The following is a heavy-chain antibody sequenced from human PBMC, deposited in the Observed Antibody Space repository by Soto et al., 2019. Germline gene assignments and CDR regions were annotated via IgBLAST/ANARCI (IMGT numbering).Heavy chain of an antibody. CDR3: AKDRRAGGNSAFYFDF. CDR1: GFKLSNYA. J-gene: IGHJ4*02. CDR2: ISATGGGT. V-gene: IGHV3-23*01. D-gene: IGHD3-16*01. Sequence: GGSLRPSWAASGFKLSNYAMSWVRQAPGKGLEWVSLISATGGGTYYADSVKGRFTISRDNSHNTLYLQVHSLTAEDTAVYYCAKDRRAGGNSAFYFDFWGQGAQVTVSS.